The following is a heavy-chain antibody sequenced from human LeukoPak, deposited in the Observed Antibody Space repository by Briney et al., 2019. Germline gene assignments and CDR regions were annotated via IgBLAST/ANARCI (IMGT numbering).Heavy chain of an antibody. V-gene: IGHV4-59*08. CDR1: GGSISSYY. J-gene: IGHJ4*02. CDR3: ARRAAAVYFDY. CDR2: IYYSGST. D-gene: IGHD6-13*01. Sequence: PTETLSLTCTVSGGSISSYYWSWIRQPPGKGLEWIGYIYYSGSTNYHPSLKSRVTISVDTSKIMFSLKLSSVTAADTAVYYCARRAAAVYFDYWGQGTLVTVAS.